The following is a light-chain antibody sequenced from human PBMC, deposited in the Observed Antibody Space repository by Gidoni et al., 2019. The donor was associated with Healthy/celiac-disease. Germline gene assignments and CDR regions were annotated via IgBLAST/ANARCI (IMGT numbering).Light chain of an antibody. CDR3: NSRDSSGNHLV. Sequence: SSELTQDPAVSVALGQTVRITCQGDSLRSSYASWYQPKPGQAPVLVIYGKNTRPSGIPDRFSGSSSGNTASLTITVAQAEDEADYYCNSRDSSGNHLVFGGGTKLTVL. CDR2: GKN. CDR1: SLRSSY. J-gene: IGLJ2*01. V-gene: IGLV3-19*01.